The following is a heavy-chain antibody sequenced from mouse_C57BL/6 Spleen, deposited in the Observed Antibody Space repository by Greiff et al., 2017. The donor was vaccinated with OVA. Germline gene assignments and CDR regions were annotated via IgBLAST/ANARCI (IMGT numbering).Heavy chain of an antibody. CDR2: INPNNGGT. CDR1: GYTFTDYY. J-gene: IGHJ1*03. D-gene: IGHD2-3*01. CDR3: ARSSDGYYWYFEV. Sequence: EVQLQQSGPELVKPGASVKISCKASGYTFTDYYMNWVKQSHGKSLEWIGDINPNNGGTSYNQKFKGKATLTVAKSSSTAYMEHRSLTSEDAAVFYCARSSDGYYWYFEVWGTGTTVTVAS. V-gene: IGHV1-26*01.